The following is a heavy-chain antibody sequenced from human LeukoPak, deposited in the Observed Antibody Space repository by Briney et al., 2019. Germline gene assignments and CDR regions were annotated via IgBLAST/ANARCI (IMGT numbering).Heavy chain of an antibody. V-gene: IGHV4-61*02. CDR2: IYTSGST. Sequence: SQTLSLTCTVSGGSVSSGSYYWSWIRQPAGKGLEWIGRIYTSGSTNYNPSLKSRVTISVDTSKNQFSLKLSSVTAADTAVYYCARERLERRDNWFDPWGQGTLVTVSS. J-gene: IGHJ5*02. D-gene: IGHD1-1*01. CDR1: GGSVSSGSYY. CDR3: ARERLERRDNWFDP.